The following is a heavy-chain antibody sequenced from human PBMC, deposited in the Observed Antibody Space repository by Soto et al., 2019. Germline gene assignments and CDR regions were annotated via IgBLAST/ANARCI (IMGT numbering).Heavy chain of an antibody. Sequence: QVQVVQSRAEVKKPGASVKVSCKTSGYTFTDYDINWVRQAPGQGLEWMGWVSPDSGNSGYAKQFQGRVTMTRDTSISTVYMELNSLTSEDTAVYYCEVTTGYRGQGTMVTVSS. J-gene: IGHJ4*02. D-gene: IGHD5-12*01. CDR3: EVTTGY. V-gene: IGHV1-8*01. CDR1: GYTFTDYD. CDR2: VSPDSGNS.